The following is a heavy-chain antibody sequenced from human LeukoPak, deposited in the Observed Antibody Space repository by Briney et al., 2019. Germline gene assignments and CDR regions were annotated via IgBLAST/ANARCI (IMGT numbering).Heavy chain of an antibody. CDR2: TSTFNSRT. D-gene: IGHD3-3*01. CDR3: ARKPLNGGLWIF. CDR1: GYSFTSYG. Sequence: ASVKVSCKASGYSFTSYGIYWVRQAPGQGLEWMGWTSTFNSRTHTARNFQGRVTMTTDTSATTAYLEVSGLTSNDTAVYYCARKPLNGGLWIFWGQGPLVIVSS. V-gene: IGHV1-18*01. J-gene: IGHJ4*02.